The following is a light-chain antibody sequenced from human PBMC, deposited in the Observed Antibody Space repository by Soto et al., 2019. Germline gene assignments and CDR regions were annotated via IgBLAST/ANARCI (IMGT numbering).Light chain of an antibody. CDR1: QSVRSN. CDR2: DAS. CDR3: HQYNSWPYT. V-gene: IGKV3-15*01. J-gene: IGKJ2*01. Sequence: EIVMTQSPATLSVSPGERATLSCRASQSVRSNLAWYQQKPGQAPRLLIYDASSRATGIPARFSGSGSGTDFTLTISSLQSEDFAVYYCHQYNSWPYTFGQGTKLEIK.